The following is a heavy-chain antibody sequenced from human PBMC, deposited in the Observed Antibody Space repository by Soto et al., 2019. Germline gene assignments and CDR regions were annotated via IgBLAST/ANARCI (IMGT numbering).Heavy chain of an antibody. Sequence: SETLSLTCTVSGGSISSGDYYWSWIRQPPGKGPEWIGYIYYSGSTYYNPSLKSRVTISVDTSKNQFSLKLSSVTAADTAVYYCARGSNDYVWGSYRYYFDYWGQGTLVTVSS. D-gene: IGHD3-16*02. CDR3: ARGSNDYVWGSYRYYFDY. V-gene: IGHV4-30-4*01. CDR1: GGSISSGDYY. J-gene: IGHJ4*02. CDR2: IYYSGST.